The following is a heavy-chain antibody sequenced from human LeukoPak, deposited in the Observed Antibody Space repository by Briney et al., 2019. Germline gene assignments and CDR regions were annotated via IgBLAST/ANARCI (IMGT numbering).Heavy chain of an antibody. CDR2: ITNSGTTI. CDR3: ASAYCGGDCTPYWYFDL. CDR1: GFTFTDYY. J-gene: IGHJ2*01. D-gene: IGHD2-21*02. Sequence: GGSLRLSCAASGFTFTDYYMSWIRQAPGKGLEWVSYITNSGTTIYYADSVKGRFTISRDNAKNSLYLQMNSLRAEDTAVYYCASAYCGGDCTPYWYFDLWGRGTLVTVSS. V-gene: IGHV3-11*01.